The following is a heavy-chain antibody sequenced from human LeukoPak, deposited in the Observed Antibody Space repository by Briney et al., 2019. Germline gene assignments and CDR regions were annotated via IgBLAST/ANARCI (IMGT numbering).Heavy chain of an antibody. CDR1: GYTFTSYG. D-gene: IGHD3-10*01. J-gene: IGHJ4*02. Sequence: ASVKVSCKAPGYTFTSYGISWVRQAPGQGLEWMAWLGVYNGKTNYAQKLQGRVTMTPDTSTSTAYMELRRLRSDDTGVYYCARDLGLRGVIIPYFDYWGQGTLVTVSS. CDR2: LGVYNGKT. V-gene: IGHV1-18*01. CDR3: ARDLGLRGVIIPYFDY.